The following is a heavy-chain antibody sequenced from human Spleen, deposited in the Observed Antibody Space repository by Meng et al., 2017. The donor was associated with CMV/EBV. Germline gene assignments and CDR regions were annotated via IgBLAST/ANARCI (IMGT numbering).Heavy chain of an antibody. CDR1: RFTFTGYSFIG. J-gene: IGHJ5*02. V-gene: IGHV1-69*02. CDR3: ARGGGLWP. Sequence: SVKVSCKASRFTFTGYSFIGYYFHWVRQAPGQGFEWMGRIIPIVGIVKYARKFQGRVTITADKSTRTAYMELTSLRSEDTAVYYCARGGGLWPWGQGTLVTVSS. D-gene: IGHD2/OR15-2a*01. CDR2: IIPIVGIV.